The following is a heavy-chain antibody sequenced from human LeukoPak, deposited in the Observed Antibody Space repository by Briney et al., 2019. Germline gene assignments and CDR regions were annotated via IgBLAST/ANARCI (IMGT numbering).Heavy chain of an antibody. Sequence: GGSLRLSCAASGFTFSSYSMNWVRQAPGKGLEWVSSISSSSSYIYYADSVEGRFTISRDNAKNSLYLQMNSLRAEDTAVYYCARGAYQLLTTLTYMDVWGKGTTVTVSS. D-gene: IGHD2-2*01. J-gene: IGHJ6*03. V-gene: IGHV3-21*01. CDR1: GFTFSSYS. CDR3: ARGAYQLLTTLTYMDV. CDR2: ISSSSSYI.